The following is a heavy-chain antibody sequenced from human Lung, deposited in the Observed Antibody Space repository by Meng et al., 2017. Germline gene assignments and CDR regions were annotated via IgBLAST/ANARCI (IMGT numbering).Heavy chain of an antibody. CDR1: GGSFSDYY. CDR2: INHSGST. D-gene: IGHD4-11*01. J-gene: IGHJ4*02. CDR3: ARGPTTMAHDFDY. V-gene: IGHV4-34*01. Sequence: HVQLKQWGAGLLKPSETLSLTCVVSGGSFSDYYWSWIRQPPGKGLEWIGEINHSGSTNYNPSLENRATISVDTSQNNLSLKLSSVTAADSAVYYCARGPTTMAHDFDYWGQGTLVTVSS.